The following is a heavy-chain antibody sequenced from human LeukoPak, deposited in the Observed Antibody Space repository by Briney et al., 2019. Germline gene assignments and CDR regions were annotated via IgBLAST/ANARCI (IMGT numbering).Heavy chain of an antibody. D-gene: IGHD1-26*01. CDR1: GFTFSSYA. CDR3: VKDVSGSYTFDY. Sequence: PGGSLRLSCSASGFTFSSYAMHWVRQAPGKGLEYVSGINDNGGRAHYGDSVKGRFTISRDDSKNTLYLQMSTLSAEDTAVYYCVKDVSGSYTFDYWGQGTLVTVSS. J-gene: IGHJ4*02. CDR2: INDNGGRA. V-gene: IGHV3-64D*09.